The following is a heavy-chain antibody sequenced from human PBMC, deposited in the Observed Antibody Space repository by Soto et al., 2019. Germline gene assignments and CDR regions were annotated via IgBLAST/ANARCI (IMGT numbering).Heavy chain of an antibody. J-gene: IGHJ5*02. V-gene: IGHV4-59*01. D-gene: IGHD3-22*01. Sequence: SETLSLTCTVSGGSISSYYWSWIRQPPGKGLEWIGYIYYSGSTNYNPSLKSRVTISVDTSKNQFSLKLSSVTAADTAVYYCARVYYYDSSGYLGNWFDPWGQGTLVTVSS. CDR2: IYYSGST. CDR1: GGSISSYY. CDR3: ARVYYYDSSGYLGNWFDP.